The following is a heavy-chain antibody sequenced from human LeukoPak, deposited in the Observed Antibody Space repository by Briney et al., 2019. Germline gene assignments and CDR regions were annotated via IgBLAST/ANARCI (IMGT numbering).Heavy chain of an antibody. CDR2: ISGAGDIA. D-gene: IGHD2-8*01. J-gene: IGHJ5*02. CDR1: GFLFSRRA. Sequence: LPGGSLRLSCAASGFLFSRRAMSWVRQAPGKGLEWVSSISGAGDIAHYAESAKGRFTISRDNSGNTLYVQMDSLRAEDTAVYYCAKVKSSLTLIGAWGQGTLVTVSS. CDR3: AKVKSSLTLIGA. V-gene: IGHV3-23*01.